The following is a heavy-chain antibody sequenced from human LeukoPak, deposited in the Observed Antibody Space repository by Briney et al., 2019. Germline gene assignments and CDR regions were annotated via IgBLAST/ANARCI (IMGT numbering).Heavy chain of an antibody. Sequence: PSETLSLTCTVSVGSLFRYYGTGIPHPAQKGVEWIGRIHTSGSTNHNPSLKSRVTMSVDTSNNRFSLKLSSVTAADTAVYYCARETEVPGGRSWDFWGQGTLVTVSS. CDR2: IHTSGST. J-gene: IGHJ4*02. CDR1: VGSLFRYY. D-gene: IGHD6-19*01. CDR3: ARETEVPGGRSWDF. V-gene: IGHV4-4*07.